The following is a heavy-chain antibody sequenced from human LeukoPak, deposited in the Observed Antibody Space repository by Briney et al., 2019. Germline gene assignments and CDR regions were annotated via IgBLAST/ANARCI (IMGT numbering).Heavy chain of an antibody. J-gene: IGHJ4*02. CDR2: INHDGSST. V-gene: IGHV3-74*01. CDR1: GFTFSTYW. Sequence: GGSLGLSCAASGFTFSTYWMHWVRQAPGEALMWDSRINHDGSSTSYADSVEGRFTISRDNSKNTLYVQMNSLRVEDTAVYYCAKGSIAAHDAKTTLESWGQGTLVTVSS. CDR3: AKGSIAAHDAKTTLES. D-gene: IGHD6-13*01.